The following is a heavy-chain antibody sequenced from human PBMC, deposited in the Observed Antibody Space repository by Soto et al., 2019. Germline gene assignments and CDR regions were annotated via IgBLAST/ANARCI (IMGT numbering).Heavy chain of an antibody. Sequence: GSLRLSCAASGFTFSSYAMSWVRQAPGKGLEWVSAISGSGGSTYYADSVKGRFTISRDNSKNTLYLQMNSLRAEDTAVYYCAKGPYYDSSGYQGYWGQGALVTVSA. CDR2: ISGSGGST. D-gene: IGHD3-22*01. CDR1: GFTFSSYA. CDR3: AKGPYYDSSGYQGY. V-gene: IGHV3-23*01. J-gene: IGHJ4*02.